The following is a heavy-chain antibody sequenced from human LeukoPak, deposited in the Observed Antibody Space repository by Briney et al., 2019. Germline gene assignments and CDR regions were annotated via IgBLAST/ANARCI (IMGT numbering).Heavy chain of an antibody. V-gene: IGHV3-20*04. CDR2: INWNGDST. CDR3: ARDNGSGRGNLGAY. D-gene: IGHD3-10*01. Sequence: SGGSLRLSCVASGFSFDDYGMMWVRQAPGKGLEWVSGINWNGDSTAYADSVKGRFTISRDNAKNSLYLQMDSLRGEDTAWYYCARDNGSGRGNLGAYWGQGILVTVSS. J-gene: IGHJ4*02. CDR1: GFSFDDYG.